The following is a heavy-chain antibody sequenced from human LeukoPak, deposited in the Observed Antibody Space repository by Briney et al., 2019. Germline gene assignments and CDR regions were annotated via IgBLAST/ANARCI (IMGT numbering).Heavy chain of an antibody. D-gene: IGHD4-17*01. CDR2: IYYSGST. Sequence: SETLSLTCTVSGGSISRYYWSWIRQPPGKGLEWIGHIYYSGSTNYNPSLKSRVTISVDTSKNQFSLKLSSVTAADTAVYYCARKTALSGDYDWFDPWGQGTLVTVSS. V-gene: IGHV4-59*01. CDR3: ARKTALSGDYDWFDP. J-gene: IGHJ5*02. CDR1: GGSISRYY.